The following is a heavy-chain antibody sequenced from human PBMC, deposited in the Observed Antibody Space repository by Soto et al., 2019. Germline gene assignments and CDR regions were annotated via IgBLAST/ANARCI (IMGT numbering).Heavy chain of an antibody. J-gene: IGHJ4*02. Sequence: GGSLRLSCAASGFTFSSYGMHWVRQAPGKGLEWVAVIWYDGSNKYYADSVKGRFTISRDNSKNTLYLQMNSLRAEDTAVYYCARDFSGWYGALDYWGQGTLVTVSS. CDR1: GFTFSSYG. D-gene: IGHD6-19*01. CDR2: IWYDGSNK. CDR3: ARDFSGWYGALDY. V-gene: IGHV3-33*01.